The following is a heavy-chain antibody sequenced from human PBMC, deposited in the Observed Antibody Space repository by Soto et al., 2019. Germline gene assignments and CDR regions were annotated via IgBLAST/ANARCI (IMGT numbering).Heavy chain of an antibody. Sequence: EALKNSCKNSGDNVAKPRVSWGRQKPGEGLEWMVRIDTSHSYTRYSTSFQGNVNISADKSIRTDYLQWSTLKASDTAMYYCARDYGDGRRYYGMEVWGQGNTVTVSS. CDR2: IDTSHSYT. V-gene: IGHV5-10-1*01. D-gene: IGHD2-21*02. CDR1: GDNVAKPR. CDR3: ARDYGDGRRYYGMEV. J-gene: IGHJ6*02.